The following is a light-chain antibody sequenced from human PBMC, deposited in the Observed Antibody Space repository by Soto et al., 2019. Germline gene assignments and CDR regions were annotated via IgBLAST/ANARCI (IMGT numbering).Light chain of an antibody. J-gene: IGKJ3*01. CDR3: QQYGDSPFT. CDR1: QSVSYNC. V-gene: IGKV3-20*01. Sequence: EVVLTQSPGTLSFSPGERATLTCRASQSVSYNCLAWYQQKPGQAPRLLIYGVSSRATGIPDRFSGSGSGTDFTLTISRLEPEDFVVYYCQQYGDSPFTFGPGTKVDIK. CDR2: GVS.